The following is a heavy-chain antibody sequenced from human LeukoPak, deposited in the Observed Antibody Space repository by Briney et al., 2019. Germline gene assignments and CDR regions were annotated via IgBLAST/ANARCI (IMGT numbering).Heavy chain of an antibody. CDR3: ATLEGYDSSGYSDY. V-gene: IGHV3-33*01. Sequence: GRSLRLSCAASGFTFSSYGMHWVRQAPGKGLEWVAVIWYDGSNKYYADSVKGRFTISRDNSKNTLYLQMNSLRAEDTAVYYCATLEGYDSSGYSDYWGQGTLVTVS. CDR2: IWYDGSNK. J-gene: IGHJ4*02. CDR1: GFTFSSYG. D-gene: IGHD3-22*01.